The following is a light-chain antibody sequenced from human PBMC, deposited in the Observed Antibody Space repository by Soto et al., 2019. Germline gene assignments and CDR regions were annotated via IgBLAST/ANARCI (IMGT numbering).Light chain of an antibody. V-gene: IGLV4-69*01. CDR3: QTWGTGIWV. CDR1: SGHINYA. Sequence: QLVLTQSPSASASLGASVKLTCTLSSGHINYAIAWHQQQPEKGPRYLMKLNSDGSHSKGDGIPDRFSGSSSGAERYLTISGLQSEDEADCYCQTWGTGIWVFGGGTKLTVL. CDR2: LNSDGSH. J-gene: IGLJ3*02.